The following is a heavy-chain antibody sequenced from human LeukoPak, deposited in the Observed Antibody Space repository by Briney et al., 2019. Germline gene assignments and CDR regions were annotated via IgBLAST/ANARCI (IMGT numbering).Heavy chain of an antibody. Sequence: SETLSLTCTVSGGSISSSSYYWGWIRQPPGKGLQWIGSIYYNGSTYYNPSLKSRVIISVDTSKNQFSLKLSSVTAADTAVYYCARHKMVRGIGYYYYMDVWGKGTTVTISS. CDR2: IYYNGST. J-gene: IGHJ6*03. CDR3: ARHKMVRGIGYYYYMDV. D-gene: IGHD3-10*01. V-gene: IGHV4-39*01. CDR1: GGSISSSSYY.